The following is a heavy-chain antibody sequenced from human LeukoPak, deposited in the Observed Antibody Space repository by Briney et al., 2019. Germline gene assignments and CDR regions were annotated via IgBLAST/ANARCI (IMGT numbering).Heavy chain of an antibody. CDR1: GGSFSGYY. CDR3: ARTSRIQLWLRYYLDY. Sequence: PSETLSLTCAVYGGSFSGYYWSWIRQPPGKGLEWIGEINHSGSTNYNPSLKSRVTISVDTSKNQFSLKLSSVTAADTAVYYCARTSRIQLWLRYYLDYWGQGTLVTVSS. J-gene: IGHJ4*02. V-gene: IGHV4-34*01. CDR2: INHSGST. D-gene: IGHD5-18*01.